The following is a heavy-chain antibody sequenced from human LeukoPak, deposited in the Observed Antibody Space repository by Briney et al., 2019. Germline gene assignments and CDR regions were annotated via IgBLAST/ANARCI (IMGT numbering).Heavy chain of an antibody. J-gene: IGHJ1*01. CDR3: AKDGGYCSGGSCYKGYFQH. CDR1: GFTFSSYS. Sequence: GGSLRLSCAASGFTFSSYSMNWVRQAPGKGPEWVSAISGSGGSTYYADSVKGRFTISRDNSKNTLYLQMNSLRAEDTAVYYCAKDGGYCSGGSCYKGYFQHWGQGTLVTVSS. V-gene: IGHV3-23*01. CDR2: ISGSGGST. D-gene: IGHD2-15*01.